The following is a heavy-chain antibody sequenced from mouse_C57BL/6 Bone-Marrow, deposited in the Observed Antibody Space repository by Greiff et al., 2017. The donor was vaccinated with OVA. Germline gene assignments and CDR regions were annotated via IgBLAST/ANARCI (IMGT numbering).Heavy chain of an antibody. CDR3: ARRSNHWYFDV. J-gene: IGHJ1*03. CDR1: GFSLSTSGMG. Sequence: ESGPGILQSSQTLSLTCSFSGFSLSTSGMGVSWIRQPSGKGLEWLAHIYWDDDKRYNPFLKSRLTISKDTSRNQVFLKITSVDTADTATYYGARRSNHWYFDVWGTGTTVTVSS. V-gene: IGHV8-12*01. CDR2: IYWDDDK.